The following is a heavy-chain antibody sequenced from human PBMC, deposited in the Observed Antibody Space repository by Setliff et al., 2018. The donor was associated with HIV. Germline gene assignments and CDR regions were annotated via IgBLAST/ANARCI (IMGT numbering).Heavy chain of an antibody. D-gene: IGHD3-3*01. V-gene: IGHV4-4*07. Sequence: PSETLSLTCTVSGGSVGLYYWNWMRQPVGKGLEWIGRLFTSGKTIFSPSLKSRVSMSVDTSKNAVSLKLDSVTAGDSAVYFCARDLFNEWQGHYYYYMDVWGKGTTVTVSS. CDR1: GGSVGLYY. J-gene: IGHJ6*03. CDR3: ARDLFNEWQGHYYYYMDV. CDR2: LFTSGKT.